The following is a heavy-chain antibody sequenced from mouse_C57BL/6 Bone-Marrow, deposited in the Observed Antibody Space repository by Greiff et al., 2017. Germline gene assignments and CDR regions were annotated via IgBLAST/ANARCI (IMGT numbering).Heavy chain of an antibody. D-gene: IGHD2-4*01. J-gene: IGHJ4*01. CDR1: GYTFTGYW. V-gene: IGHV1-9*01. CDR3: ARFYDYDEGPSHYYAMDY. Sequence: QVQLQQSGAELMKPGASVKLSCKATGYTFTGYWIEWVKQRPGHGLEWIGEILPGSGSTNYNEKFKGKATFTADTSSHTAYRQLSSLTTEDSAIYYCARFYDYDEGPSHYYAMDYWGQGTSVTVSS. CDR2: ILPGSGST.